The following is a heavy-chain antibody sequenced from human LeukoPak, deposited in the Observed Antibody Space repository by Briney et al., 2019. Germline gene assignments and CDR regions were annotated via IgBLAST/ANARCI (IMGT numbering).Heavy chain of an antibody. CDR1: GGSISSYY. D-gene: IGHD3-16*02. J-gene: IGHJ6*03. CDR3: ARGGGGLRLGELSLGMGNYYYMDV. CDR2: IYYSGST. V-gene: IGHV4-59*01. Sequence: TSETLSLTCTVSGGSISSYYWSWIRQPPGKGLEWIGYIYYSGSTNYNPSLKSRVTISVDTSKNQFSLKLSSVTAADTAVYYCARGGGGLRLGELSLGMGNYYYMDVWGKGTTVTISS.